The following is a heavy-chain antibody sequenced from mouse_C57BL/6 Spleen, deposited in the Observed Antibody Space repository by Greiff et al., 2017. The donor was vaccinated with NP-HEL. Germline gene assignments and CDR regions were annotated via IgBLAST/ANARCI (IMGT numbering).Heavy chain of an antibody. CDR3: ARRGLRQTCFAY. D-gene: IGHD2-4*01. Sequence: QVQLQQSGAELVKPGASVKISCKASGYAFSSYWMNWVKQRPGKGLEWIGQIYPGDGDTNYNGKFKGKATLTADKSSSTAYMQLSSLTSEDSAVYFCARRGLRQTCFAYWGQGTLVTVSA. CDR2: IYPGDGDT. CDR1: GYAFSSYW. J-gene: IGHJ3*01. V-gene: IGHV1-80*01.